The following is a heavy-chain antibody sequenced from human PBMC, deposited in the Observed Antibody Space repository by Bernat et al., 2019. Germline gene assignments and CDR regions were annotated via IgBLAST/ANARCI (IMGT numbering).Heavy chain of an antibody. CDR2: ISGPGTST. D-gene: IGHD2-8*01. CDR3: AKYARRSASCTYDYYYYMDV. CDR1: GFTFSSYA. V-gene: IGHV3-23*01. J-gene: IGHJ6*03. Sequence: EVQLLESGGGLVQPGGSLRLSCAASGFTFSSYAMSWVRQAPGKGLEWVSGISGPGTSTYYADSVKGRFTMSRDNSENTLYLQMNSLRAEDAAVYYCAKYARRSASCTYDYYYYMDVWGKGTTVTVSS.